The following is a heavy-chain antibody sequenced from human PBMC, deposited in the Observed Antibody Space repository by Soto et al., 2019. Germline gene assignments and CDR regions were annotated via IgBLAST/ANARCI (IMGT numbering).Heavy chain of an antibody. Sequence: GGSLRLSCAASGFTFSDYYMSWIRQAPGKGLEWVSYISSSGSTIYYADSVKGRFTISRDNAKNSLYLQMNSLRAEDTAVYYCARARMVPGIIYHYGMAFWGKGSSVTVSS. V-gene: IGHV3-11*01. CDR1: GFTFSDYY. J-gene: IGHJ6*04. CDR2: ISSSGSTI. D-gene: IGHD3-10*01. CDR3: ARARMVPGIIYHYGMAF.